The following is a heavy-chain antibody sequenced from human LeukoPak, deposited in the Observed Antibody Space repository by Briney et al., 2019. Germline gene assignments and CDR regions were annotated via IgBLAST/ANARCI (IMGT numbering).Heavy chain of an antibody. CDR1: GYSFTSYW. CDR2: IYPGDSDT. J-gene: IGHJ5*02. CDR3: ARQYYYDSSGYGVHWFDP. V-gene: IGHV5-51*01. D-gene: IGHD3-22*01. Sequence: PGESLKISCKGSGYSFTSYWIGWVRQMPGKGLEWMGIIYPGDSDTRYSPSFQGQVTISADKSISTAYLQWSSLKASDTAMYYCARQYYYDSSGYGVHWFDPWGQGTLVTVSS.